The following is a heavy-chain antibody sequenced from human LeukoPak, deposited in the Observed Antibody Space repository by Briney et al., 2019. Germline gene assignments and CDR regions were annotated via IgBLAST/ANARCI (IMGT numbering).Heavy chain of an antibody. V-gene: IGHV1-2*02. CDR1: GYTFTGYY. CDR2: INPNSGGT. CDR3: ARGYSSSWYLGTYYYYYYMDV. D-gene: IGHD6-13*01. Sequence: ASVKVSCKASGYTFTGYYIHWVRQAPGQGLEWMGWINPNSGGTTYAQNFQGRVTMTRDTSISTAYMELNRLRSDDTAVYYCARGYSSSWYLGTYYYYYYMDVWGKGTTVTISS. J-gene: IGHJ6*03.